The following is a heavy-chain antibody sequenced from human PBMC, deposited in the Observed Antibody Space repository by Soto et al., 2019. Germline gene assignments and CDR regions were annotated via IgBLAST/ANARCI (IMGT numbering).Heavy chain of an antibody. CDR2: INPSGGST. Sequence: ASVKVSCKASGYTFTSYYMHWVRQAPGQGLEWMGIINPSGGSTSYAQKFQGRVTMTRDTSTSTVYMELSSLRSEDTAVYYCARERITMVRGVISYYYYYGMDVWGQGTTVTVSS. D-gene: IGHD3-10*01. CDR3: ARERITMVRGVISYYYYYGMDV. J-gene: IGHJ6*02. CDR1: GYTFTSYY. V-gene: IGHV1-46*01.